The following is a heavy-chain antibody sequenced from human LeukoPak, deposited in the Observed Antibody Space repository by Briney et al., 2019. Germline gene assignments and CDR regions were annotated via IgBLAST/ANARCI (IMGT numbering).Heavy chain of an antibody. D-gene: IGHD5-12*01. CDR3: ARQISGYDYVFDY. CDR1: GGTFSSYA. CDR2: IIPIFGTA. V-gene: IGHV1-69*13. Sequence: SVTVSCKASGGTFSSYAISWVRQAPGQGLEWMGGIIPIFGTANYAQKFQGRVTITADESTSTAYMELSSLRSEDTALYYCARQISGYDYVFDYWGQGTLVTVSS. J-gene: IGHJ4*02.